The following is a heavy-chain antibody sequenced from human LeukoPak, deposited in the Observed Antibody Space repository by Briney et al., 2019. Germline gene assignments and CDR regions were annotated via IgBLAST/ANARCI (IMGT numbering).Heavy chain of an antibody. CDR1: GFTFSDYY. Sequence: PGGSLRLSCAASGFTFSDYYMTWIRQAPGKGLEWISYISSSGSTIYYADSVKGRFTISRDNAKNSLYLQMNSLRAEDTAVYYCARRLRRNYFDYWGQGTLVTVSS. CDR2: ISSSGSTI. V-gene: IGHV3-11*04. CDR3: ARRLRRNYFDY. J-gene: IGHJ4*02. D-gene: IGHD4-17*01.